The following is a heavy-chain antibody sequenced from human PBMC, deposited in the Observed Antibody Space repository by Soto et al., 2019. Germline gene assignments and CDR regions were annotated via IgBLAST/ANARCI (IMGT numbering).Heavy chain of an antibody. CDR1: GFTVSSNY. J-gene: IGHJ6*02. V-gene: IGHV3-53*01. CDR3: AREGSYYYYGMDV. CDR2: IYSGGST. Sequence: GGSLRLSCAASGFTVSSNYMSWVRQAPGKGLEWVSVIYSGGSTYYADSVKGRFTISRDNSKNTLYLQMNSLRAEDTAVYYCAREGSYYYYGMDVWGQGTTVTVSS.